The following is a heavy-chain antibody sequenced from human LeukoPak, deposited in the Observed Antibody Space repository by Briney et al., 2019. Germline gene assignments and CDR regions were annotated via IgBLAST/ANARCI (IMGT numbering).Heavy chain of an antibody. D-gene: IGHD5-12*01. CDR1: GYTFTSYD. Sequence: ASVQVSFKASGYTFTSYDINWVRQATGQGLEWRGWMNPNSGSTGYAQKFQGRVTITRNTSISTAYMELSGLRSEDTAVYYCARGRSTGYPYYFEYWGQGTLVTVSS. CDR2: MNPNSGST. J-gene: IGHJ4*02. V-gene: IGHV1-8*03. CDR3: ARGRSTGYPYYFEY.